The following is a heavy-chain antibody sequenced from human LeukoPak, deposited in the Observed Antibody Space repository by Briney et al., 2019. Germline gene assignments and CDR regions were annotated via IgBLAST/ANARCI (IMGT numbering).Heavy chain of an antibody. CDR1: GFTFSSYW. J-gene: IGHJ4*02. V-gene: IGHV3-7*03. Sequence: GGSLRLSCAASGFTFSSYWMSWVRQAPGKGLEWVANIKQDGSEKYYVDSVKGRFTISRDNAKNSLYLQMNSLRAEDTAVYYCARGRILWFGEFPFDYWGQGTLVTVSS. CDR2: IKQDGSEK. CDR3: ARGRILWFGEFPFDY. D-gene: IGHD3-10*01.